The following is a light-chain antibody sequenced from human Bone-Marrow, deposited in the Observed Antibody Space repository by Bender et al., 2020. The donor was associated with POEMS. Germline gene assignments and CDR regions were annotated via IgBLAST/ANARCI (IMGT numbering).Light chain of an antibody. J-gene: IGLJ3*02. CDR3: SSYTSSSTREV. Sequence: QSALTQPASVSGSPGQSITISCTGTSSDGGGYNYVSWYQQHPGKAPKHMIYDVSNRPSGVSNRFYGSKSGNTASLTISGLRAEDEADYYCSSYTSSSTREVVGGGTKLTVL. CDR1: SSDGGGYNY. V-gene: IGLV2-14*01. CDR2: DVS.